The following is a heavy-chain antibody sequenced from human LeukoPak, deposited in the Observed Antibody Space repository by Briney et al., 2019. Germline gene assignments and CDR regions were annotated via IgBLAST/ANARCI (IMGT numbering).Heavy chain of an antibody. CDR2: ISGSGGGT. CDR1: ESTFSSHA. D-gene: IGHD4-23*01. J-gene: IGHJ4*02. CDR3: AKRSGYGGNSNHFDY. V-gene: IGHV3-23*01. Sequence: GGSLRLSCAASESTFSSHAMNWVRQAPGKGLEWVSAISGSGGGTYYADSVKGRFTISRDNSKNTLYLQMNSLRAEDTAVYYCAKRSGYGGNSNHFDYWGQGTPVTVSS.